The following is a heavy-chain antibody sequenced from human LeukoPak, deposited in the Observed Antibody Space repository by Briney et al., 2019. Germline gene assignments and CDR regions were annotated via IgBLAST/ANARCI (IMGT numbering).Heavy chain of an antibody. V-gene: IGHV3-23*01. Sequence: GGSLRLSCAASGFTLSSSWMTWVRQAPGKGLEWVSGISNSGGSTYYADSVKGRFTISRDNSKNTLYLQMNSLRAEDTALYYCAKGLERESRLDSWGQGTLVTVSS. CDR1: GFTLSSSW. CDR3: AKGLERESRLDS. D-gene: IGHD1-1*01. CDR2: ISNSGGST. J-gene: IGHJ4*02.